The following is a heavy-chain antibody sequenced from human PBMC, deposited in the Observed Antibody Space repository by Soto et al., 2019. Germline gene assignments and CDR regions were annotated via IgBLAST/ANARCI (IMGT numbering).Heavy chain of an antibody. CDR2: ISSSSSYI. V-gene: IGHV3-21*01. CDR3: ARDSSPGPDLLEWLSNPFDY. D-gene: IGHD3-3*01. Sequence: PGGSLRLSCAASGFTFSSYSMNWVRQAPGKGLEWVSSISSSSSYIYYADSVKGRFTISRDNAKNSLYLQMNSLRAEDTAVYYCARDSSPGPDLLEWLSNPFDYWGQGTLVTVSS. J-gene: IGHJ4*02. CDR1: GFTFSSYS.